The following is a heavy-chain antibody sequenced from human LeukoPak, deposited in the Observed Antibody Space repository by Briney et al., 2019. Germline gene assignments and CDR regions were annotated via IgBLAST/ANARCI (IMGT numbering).Heavy chain of an antibody. CDR2: INPNSGGT. CDR1: GYTFTGYY. D-gene: IGHD6-13*01. V-gene: IGHV1-2*02. J-gene: IGHJ5*02. CDR3: ARDADGSSTWYSWFDP. Sequence: GASVKVSCKASGYTFTGYYMHWVRQAPGQGLEWMGWINPNSGGTNYAQKFQGRVTMTSDTSISTAYMELSRLRSDDTAVYYCARDADGSSTWYSWFDPWGQGTLVTVSS.